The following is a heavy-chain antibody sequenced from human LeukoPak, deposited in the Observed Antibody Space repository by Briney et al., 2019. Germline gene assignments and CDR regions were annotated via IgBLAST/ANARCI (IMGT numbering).Heavy chain of an antibody. CDR1: GFTFSSYW. D-gene: IGHD3-16*02. CDR3: ASGELPYYFDY. CDR2: ISGSGGST. J-gene: IGHJ4*02. Sequence: GGSLRLSCAASGFTFSSYWMNWVRQAPGKGLEWVSAISGSGGSTYYADSVKGRFTISRDNSKNTLYLQMNSLRAEDTAVYYCASGELPYYFDYWGQGTLVTVSS. V-gene: IGHV3-23*01.